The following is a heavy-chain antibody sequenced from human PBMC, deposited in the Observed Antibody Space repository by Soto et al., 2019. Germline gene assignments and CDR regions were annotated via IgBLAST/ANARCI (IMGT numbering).Heavy chain of an antibody. J-gene: IGHJ4*03. D-gene: IGHD2-2*01. CDR1: GGSIRSYD. CDR2: INTSGTI. V-gene: IGHV4-4*07. CDR3: ASLFSNSWPFDF. Sequence: SETLSLTCSVSGGSIRSYDWHWIRQSAGKGLEWIGRINTSGTINYNPSLKSRVTISLDTSKNQFSLILSSVTAADTAVYFCASLFSNSWPFDFWGQGTLVTVSS.